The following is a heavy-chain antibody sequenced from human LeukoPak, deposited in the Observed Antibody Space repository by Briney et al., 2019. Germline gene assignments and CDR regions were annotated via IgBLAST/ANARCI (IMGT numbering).Heavy chain of an antibody. J-gene: IGHJ4*02. V-gene: IGHV1-8*02. CDR2: MNPNSGNT. D-gene: IGHD3-9*01. Sequence: ASVKVSCKASGGTFSSYAISWVRQAPGQGLEWMGWMNPNSGNTGYAQKFQGRVTMTRDTSISTAYMELSRLRSDDTAVYYCARDRPYYDILTGYYNYWGQGTLVTVSS. CDR3: ARDRPYYDILTGYYNY. CDR1: GGTFSSYA.